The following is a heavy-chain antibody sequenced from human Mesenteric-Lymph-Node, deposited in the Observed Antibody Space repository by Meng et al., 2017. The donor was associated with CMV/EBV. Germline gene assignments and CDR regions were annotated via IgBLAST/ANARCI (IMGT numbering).Heavy chain of an antibody. D-gene: IGHD3-16*01. CDR3: ARMTGESGGFDP. CDR1: GFTLRNYE. Sequence: GGSLRLSCAAPGFTLRNYEVNWVRLAPGKGLEWISYISSDGSNTYYADSVKGRFTISRDNSKNTLYLQMNSLRAEDTAVYYCARMTGESGGFDPWGQGTLVTVSS. J-gene: IGHJ5*02. CDR2: ISSDGSNT. V-gene: IGHV3-48*01.